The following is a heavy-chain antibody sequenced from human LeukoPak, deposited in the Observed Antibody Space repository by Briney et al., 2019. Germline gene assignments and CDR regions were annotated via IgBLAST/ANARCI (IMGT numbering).Heavy chain of an antibody. J-gene: IGHJ4*02. D-gene: IGHD5-18*01. CDR2: ISAYNGDT. V-gene: IGHV1-18*01. CDR1: GYSYSIFG. Sequence: ASVKVSCKASGYSYSIFGVNWVRQVAGQGLEGMGWISAYNGDTEYGKDFQGRVTLTTDTSTNTAYMELQSLTSDDTAVYYCARDGPMATRGYWGQGTLVTVSS. CDR3: ARDGPMATRGY.